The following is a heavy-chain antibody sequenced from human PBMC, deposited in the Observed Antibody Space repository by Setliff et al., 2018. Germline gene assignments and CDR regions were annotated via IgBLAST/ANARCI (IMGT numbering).Heavy chain of an antibody. Sequence: GASVKVSCKASGGTFRSYGTSWVRQAPGQGLEWMGGTIPSFGSTNYAQKFQDRVTIITDESTSTAYMELSSLRTEDTAVYYCAREGVDTRSSTDYRYYMDVWGKGTTVTVSS. CDR3: AREGVDTRSSTDYRYYMDV. CDR2: TIPSFGST. V-gene: IGHV1-69*05. J-gene: IGHJ6*03. D-gene: IGHD5-18*01. CDR1: GGTFRSYG.